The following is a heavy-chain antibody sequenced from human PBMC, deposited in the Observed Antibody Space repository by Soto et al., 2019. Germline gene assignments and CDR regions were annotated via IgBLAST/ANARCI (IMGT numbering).Heavy chain of an antibody. V-gene: IGHV3-48*02. J-gene: IGHJ4*02. CDR3: ARDLCFYYDSSGSIDY. CDR2: ISSSSSTI. CDR1: GFTFSSYS. Sequence: EVQLVESGGGLVQPGGSLRLSCAASGFTFSSYSMNWVRQAPGKGLEWVSYISSSSSTIYYADSVKGRFTIARDNDKDSLYLQMNSLRDEDTAVYYCARDLCFYYDSSGSIDYWGQGTLVTVSS. D-gene: IGHD3-22*01.